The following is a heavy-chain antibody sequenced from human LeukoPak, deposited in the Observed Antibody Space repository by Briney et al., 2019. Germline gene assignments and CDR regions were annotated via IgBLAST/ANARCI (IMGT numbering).Heavy chain of an antibody. CDR1: GFTFSSYG. Sequence: GRSLRLSCAASGFTFSSYGMHWVRQAPGKGLEWVAVISYDGSNKYYAGSVKGRFTISRDNSKNTLYLQMNSLRAEDTAVYYCAKDPSYVYYGSGSYSYFDYWGQGTLVTVSS. V-gene: IGHV3-30*18. D-gene: IGHD3-10*01. CDR3: AKDPSYVYYGSGSYSYFDY. CDR2: ISYDGSNK. J-gene: IGHJ4*02.